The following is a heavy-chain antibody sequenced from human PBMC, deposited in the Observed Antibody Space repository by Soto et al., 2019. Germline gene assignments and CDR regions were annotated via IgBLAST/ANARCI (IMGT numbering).Heavy chain of an antibody. CDR3: AKDVGYSSSWSLGMDV. J-gene: IGHJ6*02. CDR2: ISYDGSNK. V-gene: IGHV3-30-3*01. CDR1: GFTFSSYA. D-gene: IGHD6-13*01. Sequence: GGSLRLSCAASGFTFSSYAMHWVRQAPGKGLEWVAVISYDGSNKYYADSVKGRFTISRDNSKNTLYLQMNSLRAEDTAVYYCAKDVGYSSSWSLGMDVWGQGTTVTVSS.